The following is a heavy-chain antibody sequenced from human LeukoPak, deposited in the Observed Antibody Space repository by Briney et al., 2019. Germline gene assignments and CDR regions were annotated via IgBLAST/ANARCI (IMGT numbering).Heavy chain of an antibody. Sequence: PGGSLRLSCAASGFTFDDYAMHWVRQAPGKGLEWVSLISWDGGSTYYADSVKGRFTISRDNSKNSLYLQMNSLRAEDTALYYCAKVGSSGWYEYFQHWGQGTLVTVSS. V-gene: IGHV3-43D*03. CDR1: GFTFDDYA. D-gene: IGHD6-19*01. J-gene: IGHJ1*01. CDR3: AKVGSSGWYEYFQH. CDR2: ISWDGGST.